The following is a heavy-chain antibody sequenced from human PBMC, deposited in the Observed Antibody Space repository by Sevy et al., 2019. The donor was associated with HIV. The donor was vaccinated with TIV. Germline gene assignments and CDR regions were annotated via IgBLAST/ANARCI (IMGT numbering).Heavy chain of an antibody. V-gene: IGHV3-30-3*01. J-gene: IGHJ5*02. CDR2: ISYDGSNK. CDR1: GFTFSSYA. D-gene: IGHD6-13*01. CDR3: ARDLPTSSWTGWFDL. Sequence: GGSLRLSCAASGFTFSSYAMHWVRQAPGKGLEWVAVISYDGSNKYYADSVKGRFTISRDNSKNTLYLQMNSLRAEDTAVYYCARDLPTSSWTGWFDLWGQGTLVTVSS.